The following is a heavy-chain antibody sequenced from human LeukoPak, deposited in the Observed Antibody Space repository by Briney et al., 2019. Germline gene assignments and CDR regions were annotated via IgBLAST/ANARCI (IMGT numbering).Heavy chain of an antibody. J-gene: IGHJ6*04. CDR1: GGSTSSSSYY. CDR3: ARNPTIFGVVTPDV. CDR2: IYYSGST. D-gene: IGHD3-3*01. V-gene: IGHV4-39*07. Sequence: SETLSLTCTVSGGSTSSSSYYWGWIRQPPGKGLEWIGSIYYSGSTYYNPSLKSRVTISVDTSKNQFSLKLSSVTAADTAVYYCARNPTIFGVVTPDVWGKGTTVTVSS.